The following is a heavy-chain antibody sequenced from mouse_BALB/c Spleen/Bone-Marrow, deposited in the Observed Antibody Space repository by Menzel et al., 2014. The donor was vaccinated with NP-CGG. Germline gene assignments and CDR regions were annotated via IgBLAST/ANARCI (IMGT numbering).Heavy chain of an antibody. Sequence: EVKLVESGGDLVKPGGSLRLSCAASGFTFSSYTMSWVRQTPEKRLEWVAYISNGGGSTYYPDTVKGRFTISRDNAKNTLYLQMSSLKSEDTAMYYCARRSAATYYFDYWGQGTTLTVSS. D-gene: IGHD1-2*01. CDR3: ARRSAATYYFDY. J-gene: IGHJ2*01. CDR2: ISNGGGST. V-gene: IGHV5-12-2*01. CDR1: GFTFSSYT.